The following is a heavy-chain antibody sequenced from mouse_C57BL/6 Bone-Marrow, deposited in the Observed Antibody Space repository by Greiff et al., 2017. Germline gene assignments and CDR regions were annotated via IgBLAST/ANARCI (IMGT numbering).Heavy chain of an antibody. V-gene: IGHV1-63*01. CDR1: GYTFTNYW. CDR3: ARRVTTGEATRDYAMDY. Sequence: VQLVESGAELVRPGTSVKMSCKASGYTFTNYWIGWAQQRPGHGLEWIGDIYPGGGYTNYTEKFKGKATLTADKSSSTTYMQYSSLTSEDSAIYCCARRVTTGEATRDYAMDYWGQGTSVTVSS. CDR2: IYPGGGYT. D-gene: IGHD1-1*01. J-gene: IGHJ4*01.